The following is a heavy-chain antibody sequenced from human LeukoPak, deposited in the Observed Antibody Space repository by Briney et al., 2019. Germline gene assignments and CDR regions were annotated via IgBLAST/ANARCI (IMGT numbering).Heavy chain of an antibody. CDR2: INPSGGST. CDR3: AREPPKNYDSSGYSN. CDR1: GYTFTSYY. Sequence: GASVKVSCKASGYTFTSYYMHWVRQAPGQGLEWMGIINPSGGSTSYAQKFQGRVTMTRDMSTSTVYMELSSLRSEDTAVYYCAREPPKNYDSSGYSNWGQGTLVTVSS. V-gene: IGHV1-46*01. J-gene: IGHJ4*02. D-gene: IGHD3-22*01.